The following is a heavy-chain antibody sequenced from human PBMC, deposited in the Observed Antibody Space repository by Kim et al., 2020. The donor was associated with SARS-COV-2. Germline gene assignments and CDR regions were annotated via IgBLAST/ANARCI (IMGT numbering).Heavy chain of an antibody. V-gene: IGHV4-34*01. CDR1: GGSFSGYY. Sequence: SETLSLTCAVYGGSFSGYYWSWIRQPPGKGLEWIGEINHSGSTNYNPSLKSRVTISVDTSKNQFSLKLSSVTAADTAVYYCAKNGRITMVRGVISRGVVVYWGQGTLVTVSS. CDR2: INHSGST. J-gene: IGHJ4*02. CDR3: AKNGRITMVRGVISRGVVVY. D-gene: IGHD3-10*01.